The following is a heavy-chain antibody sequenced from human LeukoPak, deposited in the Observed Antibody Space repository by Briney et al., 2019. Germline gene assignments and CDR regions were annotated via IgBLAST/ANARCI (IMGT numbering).Heavy chain of an antibody. V-gene: IGHV3-21*01. D-gene: IGHD3-3*01. CDR1: GFTFSSYS. J-gene: IGHJ3*02. Sequence: GGPLRLSCAASGFTFSSYSMNWVRQAPGKGLEWVSSISSSSSYIYYADSVKGRFTISRDNAKNSLYLQMNSLRAEDTAVYYCARGGSTIFGVTAFDIWGQGTMVTVFS. CDR2: ISSSSSYI. CDR3: ARGGSTIFGVTAFDI.